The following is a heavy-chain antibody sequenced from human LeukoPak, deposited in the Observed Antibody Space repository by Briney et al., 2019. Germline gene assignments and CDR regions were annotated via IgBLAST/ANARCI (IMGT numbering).Heavy chain of an antibody. J-gene: IGHJ4*02. CDR1: GFTFSSYN. V-gene: IGHV3-21*01. D-gene: IGHD6-13*01. CDR2: ISSSTSYI. CDR3: ARKEGIAADFDY. Sequence: SGGSLRLSCAASGFTFSSYNMNWVCQAPGKRVERVSSISSSTSYIYYADSVEGRFTISRDNAKTSLYLQMNSLRAEDTAVYYCARKEGIAADFDYWGQGTLVTVSS.